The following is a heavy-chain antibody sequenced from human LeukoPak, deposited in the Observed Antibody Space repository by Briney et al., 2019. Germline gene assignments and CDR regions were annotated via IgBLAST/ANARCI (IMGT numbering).Heavy chain of an antibody. CDR1: GDSTSSDRYY. V-gene: IGHV4-39*07. CDR2: IYYSGST. J-gene: IGHJ4*02. Sequence: SETLSLTCTISGDSTSSDRYYGGWVRQPPGKGLEWIGNIYYSGSTYYNPSLKSRVTISVDTSKNQFSLKLSSVTAADTAMYYCVGGKDAYKSGYWGQGTRVTVSS. CDR3: VGGKDAYKSGY. D-gene: IGHD5-24*01.